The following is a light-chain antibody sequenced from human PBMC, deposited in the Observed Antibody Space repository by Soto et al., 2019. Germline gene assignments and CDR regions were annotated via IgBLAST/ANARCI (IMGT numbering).Light chain of an antibody. CDR3: SSYTGSRTHVV. V-gene: IGLV2-14*01. CDR1: SSDIGGYNY. Sequence: QSALTQPASVSGSPGQSITISCTGTSSDIGGYNYVSWYQQHPGKAPKLMIYEVSNRPSGVSNRFSGSKSGNTASLTISGLQAEDEADYYCSSYTGSRTHVVFGGGTKLTVL. CDR2: EVS. J-gene: IGLJ2*01.